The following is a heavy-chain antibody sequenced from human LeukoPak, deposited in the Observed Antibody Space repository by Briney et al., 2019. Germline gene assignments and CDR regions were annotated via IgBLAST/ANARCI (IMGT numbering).Heavy chain of an antibody. CDR2: ISSSSNYI. J-gene: IGHJ5*02. V-gene: IGHV3-21*01. D-gene: IGHD2/OR15-2a*01. CDR1: EFTFSSYN. CDR3: ARGKTSQNIVTRKTYNWFDP. Sequence: PGGSLRLSCAASEFTFSSYNMNWVRQAPGKGLEWVSSISSSSNYIYYADSVKGRFTISRDNAKNSLYLQMKSLRVEDTAVYYCARGKTSQNIVTRKTYNWFDPWGQGTLATVSS.